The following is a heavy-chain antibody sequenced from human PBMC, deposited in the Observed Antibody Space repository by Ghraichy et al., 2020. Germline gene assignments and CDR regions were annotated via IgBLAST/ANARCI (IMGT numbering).Heavy chain of an antibody. V-gene: IGHV1-46*01. Sequence: ASVKVSCKAAGYTFTSYYMFWVLQGPGQVLEWKGIINPSGGSTSYAQKFQGRVTMTRDTSTSTVYMELSSLRSEDTAVYYCARYWVSYDYGDLSAFDIWGQVILVTVS. CDR3: ARYWVSYDYGDLSAFDI. CDR1: GYTFTSYY. J-gene: IGHJ3*02. D-gene: IGHD4-17*01. CDR2: INPSGGST.